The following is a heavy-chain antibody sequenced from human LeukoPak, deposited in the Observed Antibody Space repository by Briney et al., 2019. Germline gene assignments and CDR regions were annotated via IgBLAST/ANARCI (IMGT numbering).Heavy chain of an antibody. J-gene: IGHJ4*01. D-gene: IGHD1-26*01. CDR1: GESLSKYY. Sequence: SETLSLTCAVYGESLSKYYWTWIRQSPGKGLEWIGEINHRGSTNLNPSLKSRVTLSVDTSKYQFSLKLTSVTAADAAVYYCASSVGSTDYWGQETLVTVSS. CDR3: ASSVGSTDY. V-gene: IGHV4-34*01. CDR2: INHRGST.